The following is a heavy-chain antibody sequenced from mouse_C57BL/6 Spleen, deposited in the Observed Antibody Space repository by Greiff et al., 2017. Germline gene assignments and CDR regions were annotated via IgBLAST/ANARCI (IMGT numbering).Heavy chain of an antibody. J-gene: IGHJ3*01. CDR1: GYTFTSYW. CDR2: IYPSDSET. Sequence: QVQLQQPGAELVRPGSSVKLSCKASGYTFTSYWMHWVKQRPIQGLEWIGNIYPSDSETHYNQKFKDKATLTVDKSSSTAYMQLSSLTSEDSAVYYCAREGDSSGYLAYWGQGTLVTVSA. CDR3: AREGDSSGYLAY. D-gene: IGHD3-2*02. V-gene: IGHV1-52*01.